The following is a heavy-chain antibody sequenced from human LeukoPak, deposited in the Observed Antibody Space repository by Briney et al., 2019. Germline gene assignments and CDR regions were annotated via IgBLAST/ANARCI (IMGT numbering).Heavy chain of an antibody. J-gene: IGHJ6*04. CDR3: AELGITMIGGV. V-gene: IGHV3-48*03. D-gene: IGHD3-10*02. CDR2: IISSGSTI. CDR1: GFTFSSYE. Sequence: PGGSLRLSCAASGFTFSSYEMNWVRQAPGKGLGWVSYIISSGSTIYYADSVKGRFTISRDNAKKSLYLQMNSLRAEDTAVYYCAELGITMIGGVWGKGTTVTISS.